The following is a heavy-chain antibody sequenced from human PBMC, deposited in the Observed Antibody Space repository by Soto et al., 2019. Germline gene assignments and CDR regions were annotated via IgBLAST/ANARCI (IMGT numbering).Heavy chain of an antibody. Sequence: GGSLRLSCTASGFSFSSTWMHWVRHAPGKGLVWVSHINNDGSITSYADSVRGRFTISRDNAKNTVYLHMNSLRVEDTAMYYCATDGSHAQHIWGQGTTVTVSS. CDR2: INNDGSIT. CDR1: GFSFSSTW. V-gene: IGHV3-74*01. D-gene: IGHD1-1*01. CDR3: ATDGSHAQHI. J-gene: IGHJ6*02.